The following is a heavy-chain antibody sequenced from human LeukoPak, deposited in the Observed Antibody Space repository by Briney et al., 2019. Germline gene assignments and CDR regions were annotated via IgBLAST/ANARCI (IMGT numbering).Heavy chain of an antibody. V-gene: IGHV3-23*01. D-gene: IGHD4-17*01. Sequence: SGGSLRLSCAASGFTFSSYAMSWVRQAPGKGLEWVSAIGPEGVGTLYADAVKGRFTISRDNSKSTLYLQMNTLRADDTAVYYCAKSRTTLTSSFDCWGQGTLVTVSS. J-gene: IGHJ4*02. CDR2: IGPEGVGT. CDR3: AKSRTTLTSSFDC. CDR1: GFTFSSYA.